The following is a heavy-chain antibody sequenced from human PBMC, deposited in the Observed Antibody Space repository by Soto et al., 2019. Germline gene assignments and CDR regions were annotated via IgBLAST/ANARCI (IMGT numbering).Heavy chain of an antibody. J-gene: IGHJ2*01. CDR1: GFTFSSYA. Sequence: GGSLRLSCAASGFTFSSYAMSWVRQAPGKGPEWVSAISGSGGSTYYADSVKGRFTISRDNSKNTLYLQMNSLRAEDTAVYYCAKDREGERGNWYFDLWGRGTLVTVSS. V-gene: IGHV3-23*01. CDR2: ISGSGGST. CDR3: AKDREGERGNWYFDL. D-gene: IGHD3-16*01.